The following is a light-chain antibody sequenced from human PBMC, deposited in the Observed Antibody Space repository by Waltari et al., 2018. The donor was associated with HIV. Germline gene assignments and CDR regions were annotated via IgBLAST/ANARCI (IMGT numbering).Light chain of an antibody. Sequence: EIVLTQSPATLSLSPGERVTLSCEASQNIKNNYLDGYQQKGRPSPRLLIYVASRRDSGIPDRCGGSVSGTDFTLTISRLEPDDFATDYCHQFRRSVSYTFGQRTKLEIK. J-gene: IGKJ2*01. CDR2: VAS. V-gene: IGKV3D-20*01. CDR3: HQFRRSVSYT. CDR1: QNIKNNY.